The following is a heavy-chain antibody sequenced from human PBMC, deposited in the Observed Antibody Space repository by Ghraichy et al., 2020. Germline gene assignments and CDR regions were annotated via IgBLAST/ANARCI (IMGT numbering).Heavy chain of an antibody. CDR3: ARDYWGSLDY. J-gene: IGHJ4*02. V-gene: IGHV4-61*01. CDR1: GVSVSSDSYQ. Sequence: SETLSLTCAVSGVSVSSDSYQWSWIRQPAGKGLEWIGYFSHSGMINYNPSLKSRVTIPIDTSKNQFSLILTSVTAAETAVYYCARDYWGSLDYWGQGTLVTVSS. D-gene: IGHD7-27*01. CDR2: FSHSGMI.